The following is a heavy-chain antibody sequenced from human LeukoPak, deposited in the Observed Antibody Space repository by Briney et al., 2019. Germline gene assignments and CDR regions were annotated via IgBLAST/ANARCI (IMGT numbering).Heavy chain of an antibody. CDR1: GDLISGYY. Sequence: SDTVSLTCTVSGDLISGYYWNWVPQPTGEALEWIGYIHYSGTTNYNPSLKSRVTISVDTSKNQLSLKLSSVTAADTAVYFCAKRGRSSWYFDYWGQGTQVTVSS. D-gene: IGHD6-13*01. V-gene: IGHV4-59*07. CDR2: IHYSGTT. CDR3: AKRGRSSWYFDY. J-gene: IGHJ4*02.